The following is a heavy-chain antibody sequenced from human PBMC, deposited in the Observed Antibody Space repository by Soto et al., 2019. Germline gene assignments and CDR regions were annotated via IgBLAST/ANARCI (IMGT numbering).Heavy chain of an antibody. J-gene: IGHJ6*02. CDR2: IIPIFGTA. D-gene: IGHD3-10*01. Sequence: SVKVSCKASGGTFSSYAISWVRQAPGHGLEWMGGIIPIFGTANYAQKFQGGVTITADESTSTAYMELSSLRSEDTAVYYCAREITMVRGAIRSYGMDVWGQGTTVTVSS. V-gene: IGHV1-69*13. CDR1: GGTFSSYA. CDR3: AREITMVRGAIRSYGMDV.